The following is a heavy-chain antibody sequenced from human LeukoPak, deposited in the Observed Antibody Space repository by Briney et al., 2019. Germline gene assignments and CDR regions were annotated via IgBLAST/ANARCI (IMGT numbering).Heavy chain of an antibody. D-gene: IGHD3-22*01. CDR2: ISVSGGRT. CDR3: AKRGPGYDNSTYPPHYFDY. CDR1: GFTFNTYA. V-gene: IGHV3-23*01. Sequence: PGGSLRLSCVASGFTFNTYAMSWVRQAPGKGLEWVSGISVSGGRTDYADSVKGRFTISRDNSKNTLYLQMNSLRAEDTAVYYCAKRGPGYDNSTYPPHYFDYWGQGTLVTVSS. J-gene: IGHJ4*02.